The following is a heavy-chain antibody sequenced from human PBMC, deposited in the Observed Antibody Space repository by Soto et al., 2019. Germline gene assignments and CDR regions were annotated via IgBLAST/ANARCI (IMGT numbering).Heavy chain of an antibody. CDR2: IIPSLGTT. CDR1: GDTFSRHG. J-gene: IGHJ4*02. Sequence: QVQLVQSGAEVKKPGSSVKVSCKGSGDTFSRHGISWVRQAPGQGLEWMGGIIPSLGTTNYARRFQGRVTTATGEFTTTGYMEVSGLISEDTAVYSCARDSSCYDRDHDYGDYWGQGTLVVVSS. CDR3: ARDSSCYDRDHDYGDY. D-gene: IGHD3-22*01. V-gene: IGHV1-69*01.